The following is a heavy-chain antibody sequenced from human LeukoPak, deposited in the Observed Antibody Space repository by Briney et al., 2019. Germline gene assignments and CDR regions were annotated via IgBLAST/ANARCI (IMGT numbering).Heavy chain of an antibody. CDR2: IYESGTT. CDR3: ARGAWATRLAS. V-gene: IGHV4-34*01. D-gene: IGHD2-15*01. Sequence: SETLSLTCAVYGGSFSGYYWSWVRQPPGEGLEWIGEIYESGTTKYNPSLKSRVAISMVPSKQQFSLRLSSTAADTAVYYCARGAWATRLASWGLGTPVIVSS. J-gene: IGHJ4*02. CDR1: GGSFSGYY.